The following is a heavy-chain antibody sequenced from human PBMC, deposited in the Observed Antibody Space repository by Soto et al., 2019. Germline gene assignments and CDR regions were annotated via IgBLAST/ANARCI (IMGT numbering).Heavy chain of an antibody. CDR3: AKTANGWFSAFDI. J-gene: IGHJ3*02. D-gene: IGHD6-19*01. CDR2: ISGSGGTT. Sequence: EVQLLESGGDLVQPGGSLRLSCAASEFTISSYAMNWVRQAPGKGLEWISAISGSGGTTYYADSVKGRFGSSRDNSKNTLYLQMNSLRAEDTAVYYCAKTANGWFSAFDIWGQGTMVTVSS. CDR1: EFTISSYA. V-gene: IGHV3-23*01.